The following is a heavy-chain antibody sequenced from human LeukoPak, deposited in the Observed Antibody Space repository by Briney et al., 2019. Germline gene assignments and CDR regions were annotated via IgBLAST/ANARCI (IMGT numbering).Heavy chain of an antibody. V-gene: IGHV3-21*01. Sequence: GGSLRLSCAASGFTFSSYSMNWVRQAPGKGLEWDSSISSSSSYIYYADSVKGRFTISRDNAKNSLYLQMNSLRAEDTAVYYCARLPGVGSSCLKDYWGQGTLVTVSS. CDR2: ISSSSSYI. CDR1: GFTFSSYS. CDR3: ARLPGVGSSCLKDY. J-gene: IGHJ4*02. D-gene: IGHD6-13*01.